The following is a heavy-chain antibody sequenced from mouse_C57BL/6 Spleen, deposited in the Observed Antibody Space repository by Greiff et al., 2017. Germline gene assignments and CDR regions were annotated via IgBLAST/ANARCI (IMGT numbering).Heavy chain of an antibody. CDR2: ISSGSSTI. Sequence: EVKLMESGGGLVKPGGSLKLSCAASGFTFSDYGMHWVRQAPEKGLEWVAYISSGSSTIYYADTVKGRFTISRDNAKNTLFLQMTSLRSEDTAMYYCARGDGLPYFDYWGQGTTLTVSS. D-gene: IGHD2-2*01. CDR1: GFTFSDYG. V-gene: IGHV5-17*01. J-gene: IGHJ2*01. CDR3: ARGDGLPYFDY.